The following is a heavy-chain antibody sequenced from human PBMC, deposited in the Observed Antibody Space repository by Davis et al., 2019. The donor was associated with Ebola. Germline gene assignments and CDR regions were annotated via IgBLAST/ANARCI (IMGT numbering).Heavy chain of an antibody. CDR2: INHSGST. Sequence: SETLSLTCAVYGGSFSGYYWSWIRQPPGKGLEWIGEINHSGSTYYNPSLKSRVTISVDTSKNQFSLKLSSVTAADTAVYYCARHTSSSWPRFDYWGQGTLVTVSS. CDR3: ARHTSSSWPRFDY. CDR1: GGSFSGYY. V-gene: IGHV4-34*01. J-gene: IGHJ4*02. D-gene: IGHD6-13*01.